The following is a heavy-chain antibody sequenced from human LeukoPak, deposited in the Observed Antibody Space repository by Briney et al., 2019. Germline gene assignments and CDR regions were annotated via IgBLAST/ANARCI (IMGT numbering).Heavy chain of an antibody. V-gene: IGHV1-2*02. J-gene: IGHJ4*02. Sequence: ASVKVSCTASGYTFTGYYLHWVRQAPGQGLEWVGWINPNSGGTNYAQKFQGRVTMTRDTSITTVYMELSRLRSDDTAVYYCSREDYGGQGTLVTVSS. CDR3: SREDY. CDR2: INPNSGGT. CDR1: GYTFTGYY.